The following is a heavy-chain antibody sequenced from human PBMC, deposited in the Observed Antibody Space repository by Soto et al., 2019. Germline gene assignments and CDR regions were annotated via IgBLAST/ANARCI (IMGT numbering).Heavy chain of an antibody. CDR1: GDPINSGGYF. V-gene: IGHV4-31*03. J-gene: IGHJ2*01. CDR2: IFYNGRT. CDR3: GRDRYFDL. Sequence: QVQLQESGPGLVKPSQTLSLTCSVSGDPINSGGYFWSWIRQLPGKGLEWIGNIFYNGRTYYNPSLKSRVTISLVTSKIQSSLNLSSVTAADTAVYLCGRDRYFDLWGRGTLVTVSS.